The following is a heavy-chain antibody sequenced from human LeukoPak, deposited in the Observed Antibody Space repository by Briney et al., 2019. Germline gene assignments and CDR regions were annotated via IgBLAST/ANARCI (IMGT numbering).Heavy chain of an antibody. CDR3: ARGYSSDY. J-gene: IGHJ4*02. CDR1: GFSLSDYG. V-gene: IGHV3-7*04. CDR2: IKQDGSEK. D-gene: IGHD5-18*01. Sequence: PGGSLRLSCSASGFSLSDYGMSWVRQAPGKGLEWVANIKQDGSEKYYVDSAKGRFTISRDNAKNSLYLQMNSLRAEDTAVYYCARGYSSDYWGQGTLVTVSS.